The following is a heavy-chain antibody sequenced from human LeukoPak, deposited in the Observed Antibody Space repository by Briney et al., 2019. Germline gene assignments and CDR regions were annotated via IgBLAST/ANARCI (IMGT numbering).Heavy chain of an antibody. CDR2: INHSGST. V-gene: IGHV4-34*01. CDR1: GGSFSGYY. CDR3: ARVPSGAAAGTYFDY. Sequence: PSETLSLTCAVYGGSFSGYYWSWIRQPPGKGLEWIGEINHSGSTNYNPSLKSRVTISVDTSKNQFSLKLSSVTAADTAVYYCARVPSGAAAGTYFDYWGQGTLVTVSS. J-gene: IGHJ4*02. D-gene: IGHD6-13*01.